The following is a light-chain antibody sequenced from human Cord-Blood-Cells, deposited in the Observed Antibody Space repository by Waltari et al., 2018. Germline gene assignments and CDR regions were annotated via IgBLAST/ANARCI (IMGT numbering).Light chain of an antibody. J-gene: IGLJ3*02. CDR2: DVS. CDR1: SSDVGGYNY. Sequence: QSALTQPASVSGSPGQSITISCTGTSSDVGGYNYVSWYQQHPGKAPKLMIYDVSNRPAVVSNRCAGSKSGNTASVTISGLQAEDDADYYCSSYTSSSTWVFGGGTKLTVL. CDR3: SSYTSSSTWV. V-gene: IGLV2-14*03.